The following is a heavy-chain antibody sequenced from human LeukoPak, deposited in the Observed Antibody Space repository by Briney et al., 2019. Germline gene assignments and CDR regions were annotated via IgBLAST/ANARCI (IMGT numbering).Heavy chain of an antibody. Sequence: GGSLRLSCAASGFTFSSYGMHWVRQAPGKGLEWVAVISYDGSNKYYADSVKGRFTISRDNSKNTLYLQMSSLRAEDTAVYYCASWKYYYDSSGYTDPGYWGQGTLVTVSS. V-gene: IGHV3-30*03. CDR1: GFTFSSYG. D-gene: IGHD3-22*01. J-gene: IGHJ4*02. CDR2: ISYDGSNK. CDR3: ASWKYYYDSSGYTDPGY.